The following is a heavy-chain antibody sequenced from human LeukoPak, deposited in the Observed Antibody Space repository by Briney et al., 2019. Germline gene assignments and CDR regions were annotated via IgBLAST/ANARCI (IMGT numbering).Heavy chain of an antibody. CDR1: GFTFSSFG. CDR2: ISSGGINK. V-gene: IGHV3-30*03. Sequence: GGSLRLSCAASGFTFSSFGMHWVRQAPGKGLEWVAVISSGGINKYYADSVKGRFTISRDNSKNTLYLQMNSLRAEDTAVYYCAGLGQVNYYSLFDYWGQGTLVTVFS. J-gene: IGHJ4*02. CDR3: AGLGQVNYYSLFDY. D-gene: IGHD3-10*01.